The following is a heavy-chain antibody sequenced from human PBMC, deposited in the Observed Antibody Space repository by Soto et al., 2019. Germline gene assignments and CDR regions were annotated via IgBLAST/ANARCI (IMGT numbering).Heavy chain of an antibody. CDR2: IYYSGST. Sequence: QVQLQESGPGLVKPSQTLSLTSTVSGGSSSSGGYYWSWIRQHPVKGMEWIGYIYYSGSTYYNPSPKRRVTKSIDTYKNQFPLKLSSVTAADTAVYYCVASCVAFGGFNYYGMDVWGQGTTVTVSS. CDR3: VASCVAFGGFNYYGMDV. V-gene: IGHV4-31*03. CDR1: GGSSSSGGYY. D-gene: IGHD5-12*01. J-gene: IGHJ6*02.